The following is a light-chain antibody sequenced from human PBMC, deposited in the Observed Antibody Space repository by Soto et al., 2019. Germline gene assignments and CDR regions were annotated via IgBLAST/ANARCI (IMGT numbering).Light chain of an antibody. Sequence: EIVLTQSPGTLSSSPGERATLSCRASQSVSSSYLDWYQQKPGQAPRLLINGASSRATGIPDRFSGSRSGTDFTLTISRLEPEDFAVYYCQQYGTSPPSTFGQGTRLEIK. CDR2: GAS. CDR3: QQYGTSPPST. J-gene: IGKJ5*01. V-gene: IGKV3-20*01. CDR1: QSVSSSY.